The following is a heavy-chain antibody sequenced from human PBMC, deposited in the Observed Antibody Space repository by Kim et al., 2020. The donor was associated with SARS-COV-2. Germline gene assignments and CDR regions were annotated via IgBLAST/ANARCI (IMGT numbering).Heavy chain of an antibody. Sequence: GGSLRLSCAASGFTFSSHWMHWVRQAPGKGLVWVSRINSDGSTTSYADSVKGRFTISRDNAKDTLYLQMSSLRAEDTAVYYCARRQFSSGWYYFDYWVQG. V-gene: IGHV3-74*01. CDR3: ARRQFSSGWYYFDY. CDR1: GFTFSSHW. J-gene: IGHJ4*02. CDR2: INSDGSTT. D-gene: IGHD6-19*01.